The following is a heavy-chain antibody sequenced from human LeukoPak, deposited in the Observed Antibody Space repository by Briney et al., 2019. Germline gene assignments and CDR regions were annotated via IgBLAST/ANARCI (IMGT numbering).Heavy chain of an antibody. D-gene: IGHD4-11*01. J-gene: IGHJ4*02. Sequence: GGSLRLSCAASGFTFSNYGMHWVRQAPGKGLEWVAFIRYDGNNKYYPDSVKGRFTISRDNSKNTLYLQMNSLRAEDTAVYYCAKDWTTVGNGDAYYFDYWGQGTLVTVSS. V-gene: IGHV3-30*02. CDR3: AKDWTTVGNGDAYYFDY. CDR2: IRYDGNNK. CDR1: GFTFSNYG.